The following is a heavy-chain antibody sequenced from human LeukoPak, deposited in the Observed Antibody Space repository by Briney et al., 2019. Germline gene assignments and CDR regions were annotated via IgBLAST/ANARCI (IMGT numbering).Heavy chain of an antibody. D-gene: IGHD1-26*01. Sequence: PGGSLRLSCAASGFTFSSYWMSWVRQAPGKGLEWVSSISSSSSYIYYADSVKGRFTISRDNAKNSLYLQMNSLRAEDTAVYYCARAESGSYNRVTAFDIWGQGTMVTVSS. J-gene: IGHJ3*02. CDR3: ARAESGSYNRVTAFDI. CDR1: GFTFSSYW. CDR2: ISSSSSYI. V-gene: IGHV3-21*01.